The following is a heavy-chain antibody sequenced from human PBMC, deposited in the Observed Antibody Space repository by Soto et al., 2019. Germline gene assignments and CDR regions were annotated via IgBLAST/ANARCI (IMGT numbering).Heavy chain of an antibody. V-gene: IGHV4-59*12. CDR1: GGSIGSYY. D-gene: IGHD2-2*01. Sequence: ASETLSLTCAVSGGSIGSYYWSWVRRPPGKGLEWIGYIDYRGTTKYNPSLRSRVTISVDTSKNQFSLKLSSVTAADTAVYYCARDATNIVVVPAATPYYYGMDVWGQGTTVTVSS. J-gene: IGHJ6*02. CDR3: ARDATNIVVVPAATPYYYGMDV. CDR2: IDYRGTT.